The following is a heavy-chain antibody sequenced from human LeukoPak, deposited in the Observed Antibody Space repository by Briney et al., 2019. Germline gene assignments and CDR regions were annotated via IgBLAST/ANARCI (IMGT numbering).Heavy chain of an antibody. CDR3: ARAQYSSPIYYYYYMDV. D-gene: IGHD6-6*01. CDR1: GFTFSSYW. CDR2: IKQDGSEK. J-gene: IGHJ6*03. V-gene: IGHV3-7*01. Sequence: VGSLRLSCAASGFTFSSYWMHWVRQAPGKGLEWVGNIKQDGSEKYYVDSVKGRFTISRDNAKNSLYLHMNSLRAKDTAVYYCARAQYSSPIYYYYYMDVSGKGTTVTVSS.